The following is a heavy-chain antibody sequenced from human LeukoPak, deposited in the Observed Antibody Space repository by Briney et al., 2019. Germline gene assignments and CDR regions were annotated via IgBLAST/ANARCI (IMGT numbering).Heavy chain of an antibody. CDR2: ITGSSYI. D-gene: IGHD3-3*01. Sequence: PGGSLRHSFAASGFTFSTYSMHWFRQAPGKGLEWVSSITGSSYIDYADSLKGRFTISRDNAKNSLYLQINSLRAEDSAVYYCARDPGVLTPYYFDYWGQGTLVTVSS. J-gene: IGHJ4*02. CDR3: ARDPGVLTPYYFDY. V-gene: IGHV3-21*01. CDR1: GFTFSTYS.